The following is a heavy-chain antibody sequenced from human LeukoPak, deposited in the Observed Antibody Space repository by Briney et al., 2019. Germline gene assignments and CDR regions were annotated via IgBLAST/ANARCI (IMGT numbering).Heavy chain of an antibody. V-gene: IGHV4-39*07. Sequence: PSETLSLTCTVSGGSISSSSYYWGWIRQPPGKGLEWIGSIYYSGSTYYNPSLKSRVTISVDTSKNQFSLKLSSVTAADTAVYYCARVHSYCGGDCYSSPPDAFDIWGQGTMVTVSS. CDR2: IYYSGST. CDR3: ARVHSYCGGDCYSSPPDAFDI. J-gene: IGHJ3*02. CDR1: GGSISSSSYY. D-gene: IGHD2-21*02.